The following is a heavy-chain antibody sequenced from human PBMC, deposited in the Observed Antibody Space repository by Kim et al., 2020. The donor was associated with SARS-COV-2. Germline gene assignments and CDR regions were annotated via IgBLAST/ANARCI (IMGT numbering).Heavy chain of an antibody. CDR1: GFTLSNSG. J-gene: IGHJ6*01. CDR3: TKGLDV. CDR2: ISGSDGST. V-gene: IGHV3-23*01. Sequence: GGSLRLSCEASGFTLSNSGMSWVRQAPGKGLEWVSVISGSDGSTYYIDSVKGRFTISRDNSKNTLFLQMNSLRVEDTAVYFCTKGLDVWGQVTTGTVS.